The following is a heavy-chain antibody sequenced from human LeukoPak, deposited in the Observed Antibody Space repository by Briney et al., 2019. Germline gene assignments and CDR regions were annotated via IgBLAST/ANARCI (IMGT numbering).Heavy chain of an antibody. D-gene: IGHD3-3*01. CDR1: GYTFTSYY. CDR2: INPSGDFT. V-gene: IGHV1-46*01. Sequence: ASVKVSCMASGYTFTSYYMHWLRQAPGQELEWMGIINPSGDFTSYAHKFQGRVTMTRDTSTSTVYMELSSLRSEDTAVYYCARELSWSGDYWGPGSLVTVSS. J-gene: IGHJ4*02. CDR3: ARELSWSGDY.